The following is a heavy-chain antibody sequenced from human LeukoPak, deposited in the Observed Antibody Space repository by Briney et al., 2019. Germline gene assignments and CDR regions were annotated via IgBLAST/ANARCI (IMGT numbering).Heavy chain of an antibody. V-gene: IGHV3-21*01. J-gene: IGHJ4*02. CDR1: GFTFSSCG. D-gene: IGHD1-14*01. CDR2: IGPTGTDR. CDR3: ATETIGRHYNY. Sequence: GGSLRLSCAASGFTFSSCGFNWVRQAPGKGLEWVSSIGPTGTDRYYADSVRGRFTISRDNAKNSMYLQMDSLRDEDTAVYYCATETIGRHYNYWGQGTLLTVSS.